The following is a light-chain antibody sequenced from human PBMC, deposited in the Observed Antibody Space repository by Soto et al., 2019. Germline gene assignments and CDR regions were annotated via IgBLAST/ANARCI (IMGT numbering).Light chain of an antibody. CDR2: TTS. V-gene: IGKV1-39*01. J-gene: IGKJ1*01. CDR1: QSISYY. CDR3: QQSYTTPWT. Sequence: DIQMTQSPSSLSASVGDRVTITCRASQSISYYLNWYQQKPGRAPRLLIYTTSSLQSGVPSKFSGSASGTDFTLTISILQPEDFATYYCQQSYTTPWTFGQGTKVEIK.